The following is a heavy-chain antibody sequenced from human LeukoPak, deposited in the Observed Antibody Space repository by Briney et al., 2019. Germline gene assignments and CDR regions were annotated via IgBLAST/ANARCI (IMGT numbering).Heavy chain of an antibody. V-gene: IGHV4-39*01. CDR3: ARHDHNDFGAPNWFDP. Sequence: PSETLSLTCSVSGDSLRSGTYFWGWIRQSPGKQLEWIGSVHYSGYIHYNPSLRSRVAISIDTSNNRFSLNLNSVTAADTAVYFCARHDHNDFGAPNWFDPWGPGTLVSVSS. J-gene: IGHJ5*02. D-gene: IGHD4-17*01. CDR2: VHYSGYI. CDR1: GDSLRSGTYF.